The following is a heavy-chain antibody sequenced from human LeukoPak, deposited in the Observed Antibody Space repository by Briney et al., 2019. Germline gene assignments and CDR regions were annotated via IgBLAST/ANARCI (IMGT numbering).Heavy chain of an antibody. J-gene: IGHJ4*02. CDR1: GFTFDDYA. CDR2: ISNDGGGT. D-gene: IGHD3-22*01. CDR3: AKGSSGYFFDL. Sequence: GGSLRLSCAASGFTFDDYAMNWVRQAPGKGLEWVSAISNDGGGTTYADFVKGRFTISRDNSKNTLFLQMDSLRAEDTALYYCAKGSSGYFFDLWGQGTLVTVSS. V-gene: IGHV3-23*01.